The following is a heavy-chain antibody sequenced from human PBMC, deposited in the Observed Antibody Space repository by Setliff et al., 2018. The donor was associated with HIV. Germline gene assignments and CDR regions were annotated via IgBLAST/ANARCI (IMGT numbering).Heavy chain of an antibody. D-gene: IGHD3-22*01. V-gene: IGHV3-21*04. Sequence: GGSLRLSCAASGFIFSRYGMHWVRQAPGKGLEWVASISRDNFVRFYADSVKGRFTISRDNSKNTLYLQMNSLRAEDTAVYYCAKVDTAMVVHYYDSSGYLRPFDSWGQGTLVTVSS. J-gene: IGHJ4*02. CDR1: GFIFSRYG. CDR2: ISRDNFVR. CDR3: AKVDTAMVVHYYDSSGYLRPFDS.